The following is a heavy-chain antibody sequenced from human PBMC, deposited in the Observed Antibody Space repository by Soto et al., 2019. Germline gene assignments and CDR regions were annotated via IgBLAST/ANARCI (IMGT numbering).Heavy chain of an antibody. Sequence: SVEVSCKASGGTFSSYAISWVRQAPGQGLEWMGGIIPIFGTANYAQKFQGRVTITADESTSTAYMELSSLRSEDTAVYYCARSIVDIVVVTAAKPLEDEYYYYGMDVWGQGHTVTV. CDR2: IIPIFGTA. CDR1: GGTFSSYA. CDR3: ARSIVDIVVVTAAKPLEDEYYYYGMDV. J-gene: IGHJ6*02. V-gene: IGHV1-69*13. D-gene: IGHD2-2*01.